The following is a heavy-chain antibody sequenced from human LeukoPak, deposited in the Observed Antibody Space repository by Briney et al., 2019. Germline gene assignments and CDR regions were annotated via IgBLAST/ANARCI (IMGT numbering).Heavy chain of an antibody. Sequence: GGSLSLSCAASGFTFSIYAMSWVRQAPGKGLQWVSSITSSGDGTYYADPVTGRFTISRDNSENMLYLQMNSLRVEDTAVYFCAKDRPNYYGSNGHYYRRDGDYWGQGTLVTVSS. D-gene: IGHD3-22*01. J-gene: IGHJ4*02. CDR2: ITSSGDGT. CDR1: GFTFSIYA. CDR3: AKDRPNYYGSNGHYYRRDGDY. V-gene: IGHV3-23*01.